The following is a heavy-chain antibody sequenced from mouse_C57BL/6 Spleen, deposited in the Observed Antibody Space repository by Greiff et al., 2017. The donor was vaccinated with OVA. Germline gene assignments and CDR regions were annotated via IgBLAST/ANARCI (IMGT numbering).Heavy chain of an antibody. Sequence: EVHLVESGGGLVQPGGSLSLSCAASGFTFTDYYMSWVRQPPGKALEWLGFIRNKANGYTTEYSASVKGRFTISRDNSQSILYLQMNALRAEDSATFYCARSFDGYYFDFEVWGTGTTVPGSS. CDR3: ARSFDGYYFDFEV. CDR2: IRNKANGYTT. CDR1: GFTFTDYY. J-gene: IGHJ1*03. V-gene: IGHV7-3*01. D-gene: IGHD2-3*01.